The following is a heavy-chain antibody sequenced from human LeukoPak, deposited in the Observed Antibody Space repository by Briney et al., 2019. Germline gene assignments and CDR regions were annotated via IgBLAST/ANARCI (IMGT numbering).Heavy chain of an antibody. CDR1: GGSISSYY. CDR2: IYYSGST. CDR3: ASGYCSSTSCYFDY. D-gene: IGHD2-2*03. V-gene: IGHV4-59*08. J-gene: IGHJ4*02. Sequence: SSETLSLTCTVSGGSISSYYWSWIRQPPGKGLEWIGYIYYSGSTNYNPSLKSRVTISVDTSKNQFSLKLSSVTAADTAVYYCASGYCSSTSCYFDYWGQGTLVTVSS.